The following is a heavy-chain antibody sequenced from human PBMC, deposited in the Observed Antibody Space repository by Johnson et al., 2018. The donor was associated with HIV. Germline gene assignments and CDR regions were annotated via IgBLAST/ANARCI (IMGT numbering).Heavy chain of an antibody. D-gene: IGHD1-1*01. V-gene: IGHV3-11*04. CDR1: GFTFSDYY. J-gene: IGHJ3*02. CDR3: ARDGSNFGAFDI. Sequence: HVQLVESGGGVVQPGGSLRLSCVASGFTFSDYYMTWVRQAPGKGLAWVSYISSSGSTIYSADSVQGRFTISRDNAKKSLYLQMNSLRAEDTAVYYCARDGSNFGAFDIWGQGTMVTVSS. CDR2: ISSSGSTI.